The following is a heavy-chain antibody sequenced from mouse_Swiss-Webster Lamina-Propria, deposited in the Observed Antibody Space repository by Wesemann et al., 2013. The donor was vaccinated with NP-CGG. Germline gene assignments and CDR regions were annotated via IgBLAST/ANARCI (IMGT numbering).Heavy chain of an antibody. Sequence: GSGSTNYNEKFKGKATFTADTSSNTAYMQLSSLTSEDSAVYYCAGGNYGVDYWGQGTTLTVSS. D-gene: IGHD2-1*01. CDR3: AGGNYGVDY. V-gene: IGHV1-9*01. J-gene: IGHJ2*01. CDR2: GSGST.